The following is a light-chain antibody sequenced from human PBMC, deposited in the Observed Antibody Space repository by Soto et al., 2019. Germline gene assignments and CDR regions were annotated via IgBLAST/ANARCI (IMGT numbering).Light chain of an antibody. V-gene: IGKV3-20*01. J-gene: IGKJ2*01. CDR3: QQYGSSPMYT. Sequence: EIVLTQSPGTLSLSPGERATLSCRASQSVSSSYLAWYQQKPGQAPRLLIYGASSRATGIPDRFSGSGSGRDFTLTISRLEPEDLAVYSCQQYGSSPMYTFGQGTKLEIK. CDR2: GAS. CDR1: QSVSSSY.